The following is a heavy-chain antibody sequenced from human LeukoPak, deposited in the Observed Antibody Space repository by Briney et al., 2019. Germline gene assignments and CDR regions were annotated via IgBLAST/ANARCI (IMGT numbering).Heavy chain of an antibody. CDR2: INPNSGGT. CDR1: GYTFTGYY. J-gene: IGHJ6*03. CDR3: ASVGYSSSYYYYMDV. D-gene: IGHD6-19*01. V-gene: IGHV1-2*02. Sequence: ASVKVSCKASGYTFTGYYMHWVRQAPGQGLEWMGWINPNSGGTNYAQKFQGRVTMTRDTSISTAYMELSGLRSDDTAVYYCASVGYSSSYYYYMDVWGKGTTVTVSS.